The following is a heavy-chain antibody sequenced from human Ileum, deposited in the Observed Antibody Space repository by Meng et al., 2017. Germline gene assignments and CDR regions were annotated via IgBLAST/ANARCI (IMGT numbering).Heavy chain of an antibody. J-gene: IGHJ4*02. D-gene: IGHD3-10*01. CDR1: GFTFSSFW. CDR3: ARDLNYGSKDY. CDR2: INTDGTTT. Sequence: GGSLRLSCAASGFTFSSFWMHWVRQVPGKGLVWVSLINTDGTTTTYADSVKGRFTISRDNAKNTLYLQMNSLRAEDTAVYYCARDLNYGSKDYWGQGTLVTVSS. V-gene: IGHV3-74*01.